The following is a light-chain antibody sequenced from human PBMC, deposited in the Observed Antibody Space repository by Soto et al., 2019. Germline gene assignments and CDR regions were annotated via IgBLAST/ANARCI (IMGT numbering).Light chain of an antibody. V-gene: IGKV3-15*01. CDR1: QSVSTN. Sequence: EIVMTQSPATLSVSPGERATLSCRASQSVSTNLAWYQQKPGQAPRLLIYGASTGATGIPARFSGSGSGKEFTLTISSLQSEDFAVYYCQQYNNWPRTFGQGTKVEIK. J-gene: IGKJ1*01. CDR2: GAS. CDR3: QQYNNWPRT.